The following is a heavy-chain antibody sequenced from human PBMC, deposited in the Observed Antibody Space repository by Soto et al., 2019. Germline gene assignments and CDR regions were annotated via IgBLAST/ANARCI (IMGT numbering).Heavy chain of an antibody. D-gene: IGHD2-2*02. V-gene: IGHV4-34*01. Sequence: QVQLQQWGAGLLKPSETLSLTCAVYGGSFSGYYWSWIRQPPGKGLEWIGEINHSGSTNYNPSLKSRVTISVDTSKNQFSLKLSSVTAAETAVYYCASSNSIVVVPAATPNNWFDPWGQGTLVTVSS. CDR1: GGSFSGYY. CDR3: ASSNSIVVVPAATPNNWFDP. J-gene: IGHJ5*02. CDR2: INHSGST.